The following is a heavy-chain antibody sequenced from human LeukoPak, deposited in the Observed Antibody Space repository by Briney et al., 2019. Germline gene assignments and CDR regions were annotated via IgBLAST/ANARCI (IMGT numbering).Heavy chain of an antibody. Sequence: LETLSLTCAVYGGSFSGYYWSWIRQPPGKGLEWIGEINHSGSTNYNPSLKSRVTISVDTSKNQFSLKLSSVTAADTAVYYCARAKDYDILTGFLGDWFDPWGQGTLVTVSS. CDR1: GGSFSGYY. V-gene: IGHV4-34*01. CDR2: INHSGST. J-gene: IGHJ5*02. CDR3: ARAKDYDILTGFLGDWFDP. D-gene: IGHD3-9*01.